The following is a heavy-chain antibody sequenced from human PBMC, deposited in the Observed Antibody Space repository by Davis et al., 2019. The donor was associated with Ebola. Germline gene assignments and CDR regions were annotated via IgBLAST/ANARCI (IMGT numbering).Heavy chain of an antibody. V-gene: IGHV3-53*01. CDR1: GFTVSSNY. J-gene: IGHJ4*02. D-gene: IGHD5-18*01. CDR3: ARMDTAMVSFDY. Sequence: GESLKISCAASGFTVSSNYTSWVRQAPGKGLEWVSVIYSGGSTYYADSVKGRFTISRDNSKNTLYLQMNSLRAEDTAAYYCARMDTAMVSFDYWGQGTLVTVSS. CDR2: IYSGGST.